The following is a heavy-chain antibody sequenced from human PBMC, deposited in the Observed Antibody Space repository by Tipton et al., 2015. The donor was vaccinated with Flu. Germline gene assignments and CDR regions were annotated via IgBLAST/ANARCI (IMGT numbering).Heavy chain of an antibody. CDR2: ICPGSP. D-gene: IGHD2-15*01. Sequence: TLSLTCSVSGDSIGSPYCWGWVRQPPGKGLEWIGNICPGSPYYNPSLKSRVTISIARSKNQFSLRLTSVTAADTAVYFCARVRPNCYSPDNWGQGTLVTVSS. J-gene: IGHJ4*02. CDR3: ARVRPNCYSPDN. CDR1: GDSIGSPYC. V-gene: IGHV4-38-2*02.